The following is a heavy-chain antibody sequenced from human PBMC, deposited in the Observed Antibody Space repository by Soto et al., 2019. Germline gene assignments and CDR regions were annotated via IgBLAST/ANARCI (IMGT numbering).Heavy chain of an antibody. CDR3: ARRPSSGWSHYYGMDV. V-gene: IGHV5-51*01. D-gene: IGHD6-19*01. Sequence: ESLKISCKGSGYSFTSYWIGWVRQMPGKGLEWMGIIYPGDSDTRYSPSFQGQVTISADKSISTAYLQWSSLKASDTAMYYCARRPSSGWSHYYGMDVWGQGTTVTVSS. J-gene: IGHJ6*02. CDR1: GYSFTSYW. CDR2: IYPGDSDT.